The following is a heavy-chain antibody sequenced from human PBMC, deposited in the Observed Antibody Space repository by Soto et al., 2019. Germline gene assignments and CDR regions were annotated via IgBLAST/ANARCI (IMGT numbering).Heavy chain of an antibody. V-gene: IGHV4-39*01. CDR3: GRLAEAATGHTDFDF. J-gene: IGHJ4*02. D-gene: IGHD2-15*01. CDR1: GASVKSSNDF. CDR2: VHSSGGT. Sequence: SETLSLTCTVSGASVKSSNDFWGWIRQPPGKGLEFVGSVHSSGGTYYNPSLKSRATVSVDTSKNQFSLRLKSVTGTDTAVYYCGRLAEAATGHTDFDFWGQGTLVTVSS.